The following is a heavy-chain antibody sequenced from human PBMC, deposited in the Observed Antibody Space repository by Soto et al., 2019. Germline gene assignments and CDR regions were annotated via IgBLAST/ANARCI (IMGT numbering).Heavy chain of an antibody. J-gene: IGHJ4*02. D-gene: IGHD6-6*01. CDR3: ASFYSSSSGTFFDY. CDR2: IYHSGST. V-gene: IGHV4-30-2*01. Sequence: SETLSLTCAVSGGSISSGGYSWSWIRQPPGKGLEWIGYIYHSGSTYYNPSLKSRVTISVDRSKNQFSLKLSSVTAADTAVYYCASFYSSSSGTFFDYWGQGTLVTVSS. CDR1: GGSISSGGYS.